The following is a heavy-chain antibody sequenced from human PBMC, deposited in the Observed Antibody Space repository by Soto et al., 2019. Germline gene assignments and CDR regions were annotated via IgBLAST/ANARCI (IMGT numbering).Heavy chain of an antibody. J-gene: IGHJ4*01. Sequence: VDPVWVAWKGAGETFPSYGISWVRQAPGQGLEWMGWISAYNGNTNYAQKLQGRVTMTTDTSTSTAYMELRSLRSDDTAVYYCARRVDSSSWYDDYWG. CDR3: ARRVDSSSWYDDY. CDR2: ISAYNGNT. D-gene: IGHD6-13*01. CDR1: GETFPSYG. V-gene: IGHV1-18*01.